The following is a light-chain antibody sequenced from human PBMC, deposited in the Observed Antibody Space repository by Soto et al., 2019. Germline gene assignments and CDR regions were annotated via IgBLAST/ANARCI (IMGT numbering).Light chain of an antibody. CDR1: QSVSSN. Sequence: EILMTQSPVTLSVSPGERATLSYRASQSVSSNLAWYQQKPGQAPSLLIYGAFTRATGIPARFSGTGSGTEFTLTFSSLQSEDFALYYCQQYNDWPLTFGQGTKVEI. CDR3: QQYNDWPLT. J-gene: IGKJ1*01. V-gene: IGKV3-15*01. CDR2: GAF.